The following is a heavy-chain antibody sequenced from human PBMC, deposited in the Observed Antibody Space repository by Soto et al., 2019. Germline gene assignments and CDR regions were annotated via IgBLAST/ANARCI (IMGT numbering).Heavy chain of an antibody. CDR1: GGSVSSTTYH. CDR2: ISYSGST. Sequence: SETLSLTCTVSGGSVSSTTYHWSWIRQTPGKGLEWIGSISYSGSTNYNPSLKGRLTISVDTSSNQFSLKVRSVTAADTAVYHCATTRVSKTVPVNNWFDPCGPGTLVTVSS. CDR3: ATTRVSKTVPVNNWFDP. D-gene: IGHD2-21*02. J-gene: IGHJ5*02. V-gene: IGHV4-61*01.